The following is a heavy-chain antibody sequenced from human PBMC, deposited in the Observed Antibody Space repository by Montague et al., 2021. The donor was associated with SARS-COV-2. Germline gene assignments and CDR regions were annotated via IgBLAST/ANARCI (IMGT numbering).Heavy chain of an antibody. CDR3: ARLGDGVVPSPILGVGPYYSYYYMDV. D-gene: IGHD3-10*01. V-gene: IGHV4-34*01. CDR1: GGSFSTYS. J-gene: IGHJ6*03. CDR2: IHHGGST. Sequence: SKTLSLTCAVHGGSFSTYSWNWIRQPPGKGLEWIREIHHGGSTNYNPSLKSRVTISADTSKNQFSLKLTSVAAADTAVYYCARLGDGVVPSPILGVGPYYSYYYMDVWGKGTTVTVSS.